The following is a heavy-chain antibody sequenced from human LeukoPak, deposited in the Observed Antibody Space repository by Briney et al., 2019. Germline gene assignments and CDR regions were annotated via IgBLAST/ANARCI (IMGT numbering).Heavy chain of an antibody. D-gene: IGHD3-10*01. V-gene: IGHV5-10-1*01. CDR1: GYSFTDYW. Sequence: GESLKISCKGSGYSFTDYWISWVRQMPGKGLEWMGRIDPSDSYTNYSPSFRGHVTISSDMSISTAYLQWSSLEASDTAIYYCARTRSGGYYNPYYFDYWGQGSLVTVSS. J-gene: IGHJ4*02. CDR2: IDPSDSYT. CDR3: ARTRSGGYYNPYYFDY.